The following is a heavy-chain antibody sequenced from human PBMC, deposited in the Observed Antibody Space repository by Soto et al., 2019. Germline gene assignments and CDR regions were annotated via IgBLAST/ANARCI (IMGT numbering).Heavy chain of an antibody. D-gene: IGHD2-2*01. CDR3: ASSRYCISTSCHPSSFGYYSYGMDV. Sequence: ASVKVSCKASGYSFISHYMHWVRQAPGQGLEWMGVINPSGGATNYAQKFQGRVTMTRDKSTSTVYMELSSLRSEDTAVYYCASSRYCISTSCHPSSFGYYSYGMDVWGQGTTVTVSS. CDR2: INPSGGAT. CDR1: GYSFISHY. J-gene: IGHJ6*02. V-gene: IGHV1-46*01.